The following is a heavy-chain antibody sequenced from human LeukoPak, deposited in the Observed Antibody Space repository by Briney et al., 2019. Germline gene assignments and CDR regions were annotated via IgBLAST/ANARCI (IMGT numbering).Heavy chain of an antibody. V-gene: IGHV4-39*07. D-gene: IGHD3-10*01. CDR1: GGSISSSSYS. J-gene: IGHJ3*02. CDR2: IYYGGST. Sequence: SETLSLTCTVSGGSISSSSYSWGWIRQPPGKGLEWIGSIYYGGSTYYNPSLKSRVTISVDTSKNQFSLKLSSVTAADTAVYYCARGHYGSGPLDIWGQGTMVTVSS. CDR3: ARGHYGSGPLDI.